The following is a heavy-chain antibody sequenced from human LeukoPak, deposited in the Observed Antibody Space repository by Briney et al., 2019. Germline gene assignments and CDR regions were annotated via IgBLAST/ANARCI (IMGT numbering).Heavy chain of an antibody. Sequence: PSETLSLTCTVSGGSISSSSYYWGWTRQPPGKGLEWIGSIYYSGSTYYNPSLKSRVTISVDTSKNQFSLKLSSVTAADTAVYYCARVDYYDSGVDVWGKGTTVTVSS. J-gene: IGHJ6*04. CDR1: GGSISSSSYY. V-gene: IGHV4-39*07. CDR2: IYYSGST. CDR3: ARVDYYDSGVDV. D-gene: IGHD3-22*01.